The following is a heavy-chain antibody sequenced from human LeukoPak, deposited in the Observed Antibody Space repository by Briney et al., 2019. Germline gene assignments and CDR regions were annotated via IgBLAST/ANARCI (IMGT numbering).Heavy chain of an antibody. Sequence: GGSLRLSCAASGFTFSSYAMHWVRQAPGKGLEWVSLAGWAGGTTFYSDSVRGRFTISRDSGRKSVYLQMNSLTTDDTAFYFCAKELDTMFFDYWGQGALVTVSS. CDR2: AGWAGGTT. CDR1: GFTFSSYA. CDR3: AKELDTMFFDY. V-gene: IGHV3-43*01. D-gene: IGHD3-10*02. J-gene: IGHJ4*02.